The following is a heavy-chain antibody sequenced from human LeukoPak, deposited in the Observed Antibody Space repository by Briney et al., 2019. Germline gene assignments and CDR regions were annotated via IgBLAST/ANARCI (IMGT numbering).Heavy chain of an antibody. CDR3: AKDSPTYYYGSGSSDYYFDY. D-gene: IGHD3-10*01. CDR1: GFTFSSYA. CDR2: ISGSGGST. Sequence: PGGSLRLSCAASGFTFSSYAMSWVRQAPGKGLEWVSAISGSGGSTYYADSVKGRFTISRDNSKNTLYLQMNSLRAEDTAVYYCAKDSPTYYYGSGSSDYYFDYWGQGTLVTVSS. V-gene: IGHV3-23*01. J-gene: IGHJ4*02.